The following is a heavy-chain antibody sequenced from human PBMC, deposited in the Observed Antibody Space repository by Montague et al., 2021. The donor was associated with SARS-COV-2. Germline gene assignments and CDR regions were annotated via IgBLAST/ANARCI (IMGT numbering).Heavy chain of an antibody. Sequence: SETLSLTCAVYGGSFTGYYWTWIRQPPGKGLEWIGEINHSGSSNYNPSLESRVTMSVDTSKNQCSLRLNSVSAADTAVYYCARAQVTIFGVLIMLPAAGAVDVWGQGTTVTVSS. CDR1: GGSFTGYY. CDR3: ARAQVTIFGVLIMLPAAGAVDV. CDR2: INHSGSS. V-gene: IGHV4-34*01. J-gene: IGHJ3*01. D-gene: IGHD3-3*01.